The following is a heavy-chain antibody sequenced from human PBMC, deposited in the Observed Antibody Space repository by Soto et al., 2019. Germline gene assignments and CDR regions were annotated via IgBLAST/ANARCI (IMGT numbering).Heavy chain of an antibody. V-gene: IGHV1-69*02. CDR2: IIPILGIA. Sequence: VQLVQSGAEVKKPGSSVKVSCKASGGTFSSYTISWVRQAPGQGLEWMGRIIPILGIANYAQKFQGRVTITADKSTSTAYMELSSLRSEDTAVYYCARGYSGYDWTSFYYYYYGMDVWGQGTTVTVSS. CDR1: GGTFSSYT. CDR3: ARGYSGYDWTSFYYYYYGMDV. J-gene: IGHJ6*02. D-gene: IGHD5-12*01.